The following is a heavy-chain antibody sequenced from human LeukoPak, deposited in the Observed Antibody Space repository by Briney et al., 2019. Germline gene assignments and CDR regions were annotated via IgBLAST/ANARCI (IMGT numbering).Heavy chain of an antibody. D-gene: IGHD2-8*01. CDR2: TNSDGNNT. Sequence: ETLSLTCTVSGGSISSYYWSWIRQPPGKGLEWVSGTNSDGNNTKYADSVKGRFTISRDNAKNTVYLQMNCLRVEDTAMYYCVRGEGDCTNGVCYFDNWGQGTLVTVSS. J-gene: IGHJ4*02. CDR1: GGSISSYY. CDR3: VRGEGDCTNGVCYFDN. V-gene: IGHV3-74*01.